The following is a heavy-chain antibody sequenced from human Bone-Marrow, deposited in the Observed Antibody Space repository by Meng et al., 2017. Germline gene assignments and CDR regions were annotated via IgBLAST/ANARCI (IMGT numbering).Heavy chain of an antibody. Sequence: GGSLRLSCAASGFTFSSYSMNWVRQAPGKGLEWVSSISSSSSYIYYADSVKGRFTITRDNAQNSLYLQMNSLRAEDTAVYYCARDKLLWFGESQGPWGQGTLVTVSS. CDR1: GFTFSSYS. J-gene: IGHJ5*02. CDR3: ARDKLLWFGESQGP. V-gene: IGHV3-21*01. CDR2: ISSSSSYI. D-gene: IGHD3-10*01.